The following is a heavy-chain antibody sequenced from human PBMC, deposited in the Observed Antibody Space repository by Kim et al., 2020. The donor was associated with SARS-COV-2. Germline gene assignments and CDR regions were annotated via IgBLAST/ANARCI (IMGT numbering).Heavy chain of an antibody. CDR3: ARGSPRSYYPRGYYFDY. Sequence: SETLSLTCAVYGGSFSGYYWSWIRQPPGKGLEWIGEINHSGSTNYNPSLKSRVTISVDTSKNQFSPKLSSVTAADTAVYYCARGSPRSYYPRGYYFDYWGQGTLVTVSS. D-gene: IGHD3-10*01. CDR1: GGSFSGYY. J-gene: IGHJ4*02. V-gene: IGHV4-34*01. CDR2: INHSGST.